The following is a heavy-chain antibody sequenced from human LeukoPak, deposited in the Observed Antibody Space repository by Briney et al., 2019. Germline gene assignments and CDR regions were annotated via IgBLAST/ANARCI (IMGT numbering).Heavy chain of an antibody. CDR3: AKSRGVGATVHFDY. D-gene: IGHD1-26*01. J-gene: IGHJ4*02. CDR1: GFTFSSYG. CDR2: ISYDGSNK. V-gene: IGHV3-30*18. Sequence: GGSLRLSCAASGFTFSSYGMHWVRQAPGKGLEWVAVISYDGSNKYYADSVKGRFTISRDNSKNTLYLQMNSLRAEDTAVYYRAKSRGVGATVHFDYWGQGTLVTVSS.